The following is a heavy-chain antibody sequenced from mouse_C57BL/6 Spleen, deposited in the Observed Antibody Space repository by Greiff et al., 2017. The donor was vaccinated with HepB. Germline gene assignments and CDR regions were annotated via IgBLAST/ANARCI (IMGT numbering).Heavy chain of an antibody. V-gene: IGHV3-6*01. D-gene: IGHD1-1*01. J-gene: IGHJ1*03. CDR2: ISYDGSN. Sequence: DVKLQESGPGLVKPSQSLSLTCSVTGYSITSGYYWNWIRQFPGNKLEWMGYISYDGSNNYNPSLKNRISITRDTSKNQFFLKLNSVTTEDTATYYCARGDYAWYFDVWGTGTTVTVSS. CDR3: ARGDYAWYFDV. CDR1: GYSITSGYY.